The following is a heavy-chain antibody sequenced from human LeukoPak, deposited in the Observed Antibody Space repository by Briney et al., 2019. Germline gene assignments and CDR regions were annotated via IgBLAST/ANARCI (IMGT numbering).Heavy chain of an antibody. CDR2: INHSGST. V-gene: IGHV4-34*01. Sequence: PSETLSLTCAVYGGSFSGYYWSWIRQPPGKGLEWIGEINHSGSTYYNPSLKSRVTISVDRSKNQFSLKLSSVTAADTAVYYCARVSNYYFDYWGQGTLVTVSS. CDR3: ARVSNYYFDY. CDR1: GGSFSGYY. D-gene: IGHD1-7*01. J-gene: IGHJ4*02.